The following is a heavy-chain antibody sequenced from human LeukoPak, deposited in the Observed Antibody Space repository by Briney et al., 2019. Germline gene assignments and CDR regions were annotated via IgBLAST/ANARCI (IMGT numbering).Heavy chain of an antibody. CDR2: IHNSGGT. D-gene: IGHD1-26*01. CDR3: VRDWEGFNFDI. J-gene: IGHJ3*02. V-gene: IGHV4-59*02. Sequence: SETLSLTCTVSGGSVRSYHWSWIRQSPGEGLEWIAYIHNSGGTRYNPSLQSRVTISVDTPKNQFSLKLRSVTAADTAVYYCVRDWEGFNFDIWGQGTMVTVSS. CDR1: GGSVRSYH.